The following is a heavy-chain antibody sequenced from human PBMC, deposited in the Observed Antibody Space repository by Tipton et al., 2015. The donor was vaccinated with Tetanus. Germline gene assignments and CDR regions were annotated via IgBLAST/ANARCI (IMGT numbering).Heavy chain of an antibody. CDR3: ARHLYGYWFDP. J-gene: IGHJ5*02. CDR1: GASISDKKYY. V-gene: IGHV4-39*02. D-gene: IGHD2/OR15-2a*01. CDR2: IYFQGSP. Sequence: TLSLTCNVSGASISDKKYYWGWIRQAPGKGLERIASIYFQGSPYYSPSLKSRLTIDVDTSQNLFSLTLTSVTAADTAVYFCARHLYGYWFDPWGQGTLVTVSS.